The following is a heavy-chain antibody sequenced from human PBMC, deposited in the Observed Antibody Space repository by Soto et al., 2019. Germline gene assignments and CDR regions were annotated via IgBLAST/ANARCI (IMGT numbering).Heavy chain of an antibody. J-gene: IGHJ4*02. V-gene: IGHV3-74*01. D-gene: IGHD3-3*01. CDR3: ARDDQLRFFDY. CDR1: GFTFSSSW. CDR2: INSDGGST. Sequence: EVQLVESGGGLVQPGGSLRLPCAASGFTFSSSWMHWVRQAPGKGLVWVSRINSDGGSTNYADSVKGRFTISRDNAKNTLYLQMNSLRAEDTAVYYCARDDQLRFFDYWGQGTLVTVSS.